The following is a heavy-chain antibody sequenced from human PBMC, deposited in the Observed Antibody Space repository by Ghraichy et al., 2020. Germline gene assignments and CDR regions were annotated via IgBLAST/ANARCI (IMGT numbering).Heavy chain of an antibody. CDR1: GFNFRNYD. CDR3: AKDRDQHGAGSRALDV. V-gene: IGHV3-23*01. J-gene: IGHJ3*01. CDR2: ISGSGGRT. Sequence: GSLRLSCEASGFNFRNYDMSWVRQAPGKGLEWVTGISGSGGRTYSADSAKGRFTISRDNSKSTVYLQMNSLRAEDTALYFCAKDRDQHGAGSRALDVWGQGTLVTVSS. D-gene: IGHD3-10*01.